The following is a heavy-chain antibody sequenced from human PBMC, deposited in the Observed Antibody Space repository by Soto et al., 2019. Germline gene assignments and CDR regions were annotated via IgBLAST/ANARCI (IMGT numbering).Heavy chain of an antibody. D-gene: IGHD3-9*01. CDR1: GGSISSSNW. J-gene: IGHJ6*02. Sequence: QVQLQESGPGLVKPSGTLSLTCAVSGGSISSSNWWSWVRQPPGKGLEWIGEIYHSGSTNYNPSLKRRVTISVDKYKHQFSLKLSSVTAADTAVYYCARRDGYFDWLLYPYGMDVWGQGTTVTVSS. V-gene: IGHV4-4*02. CDR2: IYHSGST. CDR3: ARRDGYFDWLLYPYGMDV.